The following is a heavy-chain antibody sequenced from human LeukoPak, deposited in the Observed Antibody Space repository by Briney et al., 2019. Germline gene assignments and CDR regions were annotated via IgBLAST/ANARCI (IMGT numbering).Heavy chain of an antibody. V-gene: IGHV4-59*01. CDR2: IYYTGVT. Sequence: PSETLSLTCALSSGSMSSYYWSWIRQPPGKGLEWIGYIYYTGVTNYSPSLKRRLTISLDTAMKQFSLNLRSVTAADTAMYYCARGGSGYPLDYWGQGTLVTVSS. D-gene: IGHD3-22*01. J-gene: IGHJ4*02. CDR1: SGSMSSYY. CDR3: ARGGSGYPLDY.